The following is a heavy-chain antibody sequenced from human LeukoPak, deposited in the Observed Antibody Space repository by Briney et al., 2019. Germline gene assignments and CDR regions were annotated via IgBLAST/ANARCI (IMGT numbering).Heavy chain of an antibody. D-gene: IGHD3-3*01. CDR1: GFTFSGSA. CDR2: IGNKVSNYAT. J-gene: IGHJ4*02. V-gene: IGHV3-73*01. CDR3: AGNYDSWTGLNY. Sequence: GGSLRLSCAASGFTFSGSAMHWVRQASGKGLEWVGHIGNKVSNYATEYAASLRGRFTISRDDSKDTTYLQVNSLKTEDTAVYYCAGNYDSWTGLNYWGQGTLVTVSS.